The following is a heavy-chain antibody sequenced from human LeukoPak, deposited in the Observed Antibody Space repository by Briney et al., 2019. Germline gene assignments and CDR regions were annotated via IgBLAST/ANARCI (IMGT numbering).Heavy chain of an antibody. CDR1: GLTVSSNS. V-gene: IGHV3-53*01. D-gene: IGHD4/OR15-4a*01. CDR2: IYSGGST. CDR3: ARRAGAYSHPYDY. Sequence: GGSLRLSCAASGLTVSSNSMSWVRQAPGKGLEWVSFIYSGGSTYYADSVKGRFTISRDNSKNTLYLQMNGLRADDTAVYYCARRAGAYSHPYDYWGQGTLVTVSS. J-gene: IGHJ4*02.